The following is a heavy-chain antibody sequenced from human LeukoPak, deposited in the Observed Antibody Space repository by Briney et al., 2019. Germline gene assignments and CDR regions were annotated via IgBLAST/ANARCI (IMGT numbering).Heavy chain of an antibody. J-gene: IGHJ4*02. Sequence: SETLSLTCTVSGGSISSSSYYWGWIRQPPGKGLEWIGSIYYSGSTYYNPSLKSRVTISVDTSKNQFSLKLSSVTAADTAVYYCARHRGRVFDYWGQGTLVTVSS. V-gene: IGHV4-39*01. CDR2: IYYSGST. CDR1: GGSISSSSYY. CDR3: ARHRGRVFDY.